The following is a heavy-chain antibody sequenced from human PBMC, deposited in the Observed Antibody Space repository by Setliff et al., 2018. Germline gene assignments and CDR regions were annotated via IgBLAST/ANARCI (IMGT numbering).Heavy chain of an antibody. D-gene: IGHD3-16*01. J-gene: IGHJ4*02. V-gene: IGHV4-34*01. CDR3: ARGGVLGTGDFDY. CDR2: TYYSGNT. CDR1: GGSFSDYY. Sequence: PSETLSLTCAASGGSFSDYYWTWIRQPPGKGLEWIASTYYSGNTYYNPSLKSRVTISVDTSKNQVSLKMNFVTAADTAVYYCARGGVLGTGDFDYWGQGTLVTVSS.